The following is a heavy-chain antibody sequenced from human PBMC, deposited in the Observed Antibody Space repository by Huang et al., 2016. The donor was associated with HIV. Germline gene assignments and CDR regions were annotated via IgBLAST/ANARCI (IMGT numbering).Heavy chain of an antibody. V-gene: IGHV3-30*18. CDR3: AKESRWFSDFDH. Sequence: QVHLVESGGGVVQPGGSLRLSCAASGFKLSGFGMHWVRQAPGKGVGGGAGMSYDGRSQFYTDSVKGRFTISRDNSDNTLSLQMKGLRPDDTAVYYCAKESRWFSDFDHWGQGVLVSVSS. CDR1: GFKLSGFG. D-gene: IGHD2-15*01. CDR2: MSYDGRSQ. J-gene: IGHJ4*02.